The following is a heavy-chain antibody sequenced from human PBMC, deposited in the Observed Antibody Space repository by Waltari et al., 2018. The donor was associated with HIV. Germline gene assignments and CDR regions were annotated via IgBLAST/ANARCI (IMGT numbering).Heavy chain of an antibody. CDR3: ARGLDASGDAFDI. V-gene: IGHV3-53*02. Sequence: EVQLVETGGGLIQPGGSLRLSCAASGFTVSCNYMSWVRQAPGKGLEWVSVIDSGGSTYYADSVKGRFTISRDNSKNTLYLQMNSLRAEDTAVYYCARGLDASGDAFDIWGQGTMVTVSS. CDR1: GFTVSCNY. J-gene: IGHJ3*02. CDR2: IDSGGST. D-gene: IGHD6-25*01.